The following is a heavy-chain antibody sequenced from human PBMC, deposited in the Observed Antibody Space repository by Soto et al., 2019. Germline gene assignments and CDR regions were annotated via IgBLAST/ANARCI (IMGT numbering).Heavy chain of an antibody. D-gene: IGHD2-15*01. CDR3: ATQYFTRYCSGDNCYLQGGYFDH. CDR1: GGSISNYY. Sequence: SSETLSLTCTVSGGSISNYYWSWIRQPPGKGLEWIGFIYYDGSTNYNPSLKSRVTISVDTSKNQFSLKLSSVTAADTAVYYCATQYFTRYCSGDNCYLQGGYFDHWGRGTLVTVSS. V-gene: IGHV4-59*08. CDR2: IYYDGST. J-gene: IGHJ4*02.